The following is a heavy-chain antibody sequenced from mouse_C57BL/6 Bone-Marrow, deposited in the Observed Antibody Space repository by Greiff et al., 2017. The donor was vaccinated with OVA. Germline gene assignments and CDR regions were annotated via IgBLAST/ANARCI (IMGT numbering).Heavy chain of an antibody. CDR1: GYTFTDYN. J-gene: IGHJ1*03. D-gene: IGHD1-1*01. V-gene: IGHV1-18*01. CDR3: ARGIYYYGSSYVLYWYFDV. CDR2: INPNNGGT. Sequence: EVQLQQSGPELVKPGASVKIPCKASGYTFTDYNMDWVKQSHGKSLEWIGDINPNNGGTIYNQKFKGKATLTVDKSSSTAYMEFRSLTSEDTAVYYCARGIYYYGSSYVLYWYFDVWGTGTTVTVSS.